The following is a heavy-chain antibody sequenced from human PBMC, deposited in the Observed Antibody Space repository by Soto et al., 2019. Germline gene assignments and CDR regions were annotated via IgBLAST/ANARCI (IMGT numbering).Heavy chain of an antibody. CDR2: ISGSGGST. CDR3: AKLITSSGWYAGLDP. CDR1: GFTFSSYA. Sequence: PGGSLRLSCAASGFTFSSYAMSWVRQAPGKGLEWVSAISGSGGSTYYADSVKGRFTISRGNSKNTLYLQMNSLRAEDTAVYYCAKLITSSGWYAGLDPWGQGTLVTVSS. D-gene: IGHD6-19*01. V-gene: IGHV3-23*01. J-gene: IGHJ5*02.